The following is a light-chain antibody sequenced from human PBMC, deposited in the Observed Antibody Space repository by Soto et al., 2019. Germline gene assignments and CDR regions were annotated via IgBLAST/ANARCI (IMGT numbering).Light chain of an antibody. J-gene: IGLJ2*01. CDR3: YSYTTSNTLV. CDR2: DVN. CDR1: SSDVGGHNY. Sequence: QSVLTQPASVSGSPGQSITISCIGTSSDVGGHNYVSWYQQHPGKAPKLMIYDVNNRASGVSRRFYGSKSGNTASLTISGLHADDEAEYHCYSYTTSNTLVFGGGTKLTVL. V-gene: IGLV2-14*01.